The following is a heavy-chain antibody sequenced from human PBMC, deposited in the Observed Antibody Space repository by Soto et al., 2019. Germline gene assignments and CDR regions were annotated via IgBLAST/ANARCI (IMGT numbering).Heavy chain of an antibody. D-gene: IGHD5-12*01. CDR2: IYSAGNT. Sequence: EVQLVESGGGLIQPGGSLRLSCAASGFTISRNYMSWVRQAPGKGLEWVSVIYSAGNTYYADSVKGRFSISRDNSKNTVYLQMNSPRVEDTAVYYCARGRDGYNFLYEPTWGQGTLVTVSS. V-gene: IGHV3-53*01. CDR1: GFTISRNY. J-gene: IGHJ4*02. CDR3: ARGRDGYNFLYEPT.